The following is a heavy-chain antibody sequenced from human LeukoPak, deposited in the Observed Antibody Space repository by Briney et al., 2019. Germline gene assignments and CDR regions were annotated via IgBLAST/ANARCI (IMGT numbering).Heavy chain of an antibody. Sequence: GGSLRLSCAASGFTVSSNYMSWVRQAPGKGLEWVSVIYSGGSTYYADSVKGRFTISRDNSKNTLYLQMNSLRAEDTAVYYCARDDVVDTAMEYYYYGMDVWGQGTTVTVSS. CDR2: IYSGGST. V-gene: IGHV3-66*01. CDR3: ARDDVVDTAMEYYYYGMDV. D-gene: IGHD5-18*01. CDR1: GFTVSSNY. J-gene: IGHJ6*02.